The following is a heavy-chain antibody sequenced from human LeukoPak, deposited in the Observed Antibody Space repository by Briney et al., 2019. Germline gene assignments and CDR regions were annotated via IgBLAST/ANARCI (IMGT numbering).Heavy chain of an antibody. D-gene: IGHD1-26*01. J-gene: IGHJ4*02. CDR2: TYPGDSDT. Sequence: GESLKISCKGSGYSFTSYWIGWVRQMPGKGLEWMGITYPGDSDTRYSPSFQGQVTISADKSISTAYLQWSSLKASDTAMYYCARRSEVAYSGSYGAYYFDYWGQGTLVTVSS. V-gene: IGHV5-51*01. CDR3: ARRSEVAYSGSYGAYYFDY. CDR1: GYSFTSYW.